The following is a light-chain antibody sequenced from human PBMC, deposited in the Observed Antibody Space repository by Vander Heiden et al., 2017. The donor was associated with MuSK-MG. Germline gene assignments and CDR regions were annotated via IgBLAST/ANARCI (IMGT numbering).Light chain of an antibody. Sequence: DIQIPQSPSSLSASVGDRVTITCRASQSISSYLNWYQQKPGKAPKLLIYAASSLQSGVPSRFSGSGSGTDFTLTISSLQPEDFATYYCQQSDSTPWTFGQGTKVEIK. CDR3: QQSDSTPWT. V-gene: IGKV1-39*01. CDR1: QSISSY. CDR2: AAS. J-gene: IGKJ1*01.